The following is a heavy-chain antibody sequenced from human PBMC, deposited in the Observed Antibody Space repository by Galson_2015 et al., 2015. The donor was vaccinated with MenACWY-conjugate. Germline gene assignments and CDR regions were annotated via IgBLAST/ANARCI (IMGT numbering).Heavy chain of an antibody. CDR1: GGSINSYY. Sequence: ETLSLTCPVSGGSINSYYWSWIRQPPGKGLEWIGYMYYSGSANYNPSLKSRVTISVDTSKNQFSLTMTSVTAADTAVYYCARGVNLASTAGYWGQGTLVTVSS. CDR3: ARGVNLASTAGY. V-gene: IGHV4-59*01. D-gene: IGHD3-3*02. J-gene: IGHJ4*02. CDR2: MYYSGSA.